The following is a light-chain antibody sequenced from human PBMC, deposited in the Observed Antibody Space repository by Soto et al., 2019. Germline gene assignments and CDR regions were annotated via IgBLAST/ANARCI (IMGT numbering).Light chain of an antibody. J-gene: IGKJ5*01. CDR3: ATTKNWLLIT. V-gene: IGKV3D-15*01. CDR2: DAS. CDR1: QSVRSK. Sequence: IVMTQSPGTLSVSPGERATLSCRASQSVRSKLAWYQQKPGQAPRLLIYDASTRATGIPARFSGSGSGTDFTLTISSLEPEDFVVYYCATTKNWLLITFGQRTILEIK.